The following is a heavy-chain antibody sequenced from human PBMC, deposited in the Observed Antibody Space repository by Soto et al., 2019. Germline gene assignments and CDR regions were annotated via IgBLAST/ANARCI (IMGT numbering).Heavy chain of an antibody. J-gene: IGHJ5*02. V-gene: IGHV4-34*01. CDR1: GGSFSGYY. CDR2: INHSGST. Sequence: SETLSLTCAVYGGSFSGYYWSWIRQPPGKGLEWIGEINHSGSTNYNPSLKSRVTISVDTPKNQFSLKLSSVTAADTAVYYCARGHLYYGSGSYFGWFDPWGQGTLVTVSS. CDR3: ARGHLYYGSGSYFGWFDP. D-gene: IGHD3-10*01.